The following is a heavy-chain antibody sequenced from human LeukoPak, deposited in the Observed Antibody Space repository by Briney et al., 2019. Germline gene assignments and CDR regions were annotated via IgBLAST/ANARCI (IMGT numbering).Heavy chain of an antibody. CDR1: GFIPNY. CDR2: IYSCDST. D-gene: IGHD1-14*01. V-gene: IGHV3-66*03. Sequence: GGSLRLSCAVSGFIPNYMRWVRQAPGQGLERGAVIYSCDSTHYADSVKGRFSISRDISKNTLYLQMNSLRPEDTAVYHCARDLWDATGYWGQGTLVTVSS. CDR3: ARDLWDATGY. J-gene: IGHJ4*02.